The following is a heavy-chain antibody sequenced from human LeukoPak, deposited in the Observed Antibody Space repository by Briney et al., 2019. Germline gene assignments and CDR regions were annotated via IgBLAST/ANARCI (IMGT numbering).Heavy chain of an antibody. CDR2: IYYSGST. CDR3: ARGALDTKTRFDY. CDR1: GGSISGYY. D-gene: IGHD5-18*01. J-gene: IGHJ4*02. Sequence: SETLSLTCTVSGGSISGYYWSWIRQPPGKGLEWIGYIYYSGSTKYNPSLKSRVTISVGASKNQFSLRLSSLTAADTAVYYCARGALDTKTRFDYWGPGTLVTVSS. V-gene: IGHV4-59*01.